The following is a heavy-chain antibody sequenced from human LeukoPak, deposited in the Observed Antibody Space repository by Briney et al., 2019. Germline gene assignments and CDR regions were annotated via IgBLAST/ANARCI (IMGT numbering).Heavy chain of an antibody. CDR3: ARDPVLYCGGDCYPDPELGYYYGMDV. J-gene: IGHJ6*02. CDR2: INWNGGST. V-gene: IGHV3-20*01. CDR1: GFTFSSYA. Sequence: GGSLRLSCAASGFTFSSYAMSWVRQAPGKGLEWVSGINWNGGSTGYADSVKGRFTISRDNAKNSLYLQMNSLRAEDTALYHCARDPVLYCGGDCYPDPELGYYYGMDVWGQGTTVTVSS. D-gene: IGHD2-21*02.